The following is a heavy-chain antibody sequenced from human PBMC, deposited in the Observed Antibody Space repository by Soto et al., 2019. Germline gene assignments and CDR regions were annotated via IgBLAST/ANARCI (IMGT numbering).Heavy chain of an antibody. V-gene: IGHV1-18*01. J-gene: IGHJ5*02. CDR1: GYTFASYG. CDR3: ARANTVAAEGWCGP. Sequence: QVQLVQSGAEVKKPRTSVKVACKGSGYTFASYGIGWVRQAPGQGLEWMAWINPYNGNTKYTQKIQGRGTVTTDTSTSTAYMELRGLTSDDTAVYYWARANTVAAEGWCGPWGQGTLVTVSS. D-gene: IGHD2-2*01. CDR2: INPYNGNT.